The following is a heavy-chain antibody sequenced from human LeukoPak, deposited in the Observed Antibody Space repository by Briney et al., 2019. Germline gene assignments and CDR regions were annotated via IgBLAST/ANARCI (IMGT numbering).Heavy chain of an antibody. J-gene: IGHJ3*02. V-gene: IGHV3-7*01. Sequence: GGSLRLSCAASGFTFSSYAMHWVRQAPGKGLEWVANIKQDGSEKYYVDSVKGRFTISRDNAKNSLYLQMNSLRAEDTAVYYCAREKRQYGDYNADAFDIWGQGTMVTVSS. CDR3: AREKRQYGDYNADAFDI. CDR1: GFTFSSYA. D-gene: IGHD4-17*01. CDR2: IKQDGSEK.